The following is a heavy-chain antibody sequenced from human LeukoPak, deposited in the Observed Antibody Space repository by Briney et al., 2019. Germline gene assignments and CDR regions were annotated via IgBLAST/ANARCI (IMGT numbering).Heavy chain of an antibody. CDR2: INAGNGNT. CDR3: ARARGSYYLPGY. Sequence: ASVKVSCKASGYTFTSYAMHWVRQAPGQRLEWMGWINAGNGNTKYSQKFQGRVTITRDTSASTAYMELSSLRSEDTAVYYCARARGSYYLPGYWGQGILVTVSS. D-gene: IGHD1-26*01. J-gene: IGHJ4*02. V-gene: IGHV1-3*01. CDR1: GYTFTSYA.